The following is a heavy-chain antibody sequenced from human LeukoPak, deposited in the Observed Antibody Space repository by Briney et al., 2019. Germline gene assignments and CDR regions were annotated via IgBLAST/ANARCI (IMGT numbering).Heavy chain of an antibody. D-gene: IGHD3-10*01. Sequence: GGSLRLSCAASGFTFSSYSMNWVRQAPGKGLEWVSAISRSSAAKLYADSVKGRFTNSRDNAKNSLYLQMNSLRAEDTAVYFCASDGSQEENYLSGRYILADSWGQGTLVSVSS. CDR3: ASDGSQEENYLSGRYILADS. CDR2: ISRSSAAK. J-gene: IGHJ4*02. CDR1: GFTFSSYS. V-gene: IGHV3-21*01.